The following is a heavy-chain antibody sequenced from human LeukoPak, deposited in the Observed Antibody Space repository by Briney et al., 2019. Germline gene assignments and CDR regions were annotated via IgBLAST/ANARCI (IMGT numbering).Heavy chain of an antibody. CDR3: ARGDSYGVFDY. CDR1: GGSISSGGYS. CDR2: IYHSGST. D-gene: IGHD5-18*01. Sequence: SETLSLTCAVSGGSISSGGYSWSWIRQPPGKGQEGIGYIYHSGSTYYNPSLKSRVTISVDRSKNQFSLKLSSVTAADTAVYYCARGDSYGVFDYWGPGTLVTVSS. J-gene: IGHJ4*02. V-gene: IGHV4-30-2*01.